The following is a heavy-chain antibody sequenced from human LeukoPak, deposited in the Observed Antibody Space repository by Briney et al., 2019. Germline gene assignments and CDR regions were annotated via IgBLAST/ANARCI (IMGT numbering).Heavy chain of an antibody. CDR2: IIDTGST. Sequence: PSETLSPTCAVYDGSFSGYYWGWIRQPPGEWLEWIGEIIDTGSTKYNSSLKSRVPISVGTSKNQFSLRLDSVTAATTAFNCFARGLASGYPPIPFDYWGQGTLVTVSS. CDR3: ARGLASGYPPIPFDY. CDR1: DGSFSGYY. D-gene: IGHD3-3*01. V-gene: IGHV4-34*12. J-gene: IGHJ4*02.